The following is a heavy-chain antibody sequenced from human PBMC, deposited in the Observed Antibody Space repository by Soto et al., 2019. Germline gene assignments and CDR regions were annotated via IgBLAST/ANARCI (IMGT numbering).Heavy chain of an antibody. V-gene: IGHV1-69*13. CDR1: GGTFSSYA. Sequence: SVKVSCKASGGTFSSYAISWVRQAPGQGLEWMGGIIPIFGTANYAQKFQGRVTITADESTSTAYMELSSLRSEDTAVYYCARDEPEDSSGYYHFDYWGQGTLVTVS. D-gene: IGHD3-22*01. J-gene: IGHJ4*02. CDR3: ARDEPEDSSGYYHFDY. CDR2: IIPIFGTA.